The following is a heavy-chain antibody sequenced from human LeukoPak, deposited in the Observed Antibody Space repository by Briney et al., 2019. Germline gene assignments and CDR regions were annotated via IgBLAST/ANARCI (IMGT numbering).Heavy chain of an antibody. CDR1: GFTFSSYW. J-gene: IGHJ5*02. V-gene: IGHV3-7*01. CDR2: IKEDGSAK. D-gene: IGHD3-22*01. Sequence: GGSLRLSCVASGFTFSSYWMSWVRQAPGKGLEWVANIKEDGSAKYYVDSVKGRFTISRDNAKNSLYLHMNSLRADDTAVYYCAQECVDSTGYYYVPNWFDPWGQGTLVTVSS. CDR3: AQECVDSTGYYYVPNWFDP.